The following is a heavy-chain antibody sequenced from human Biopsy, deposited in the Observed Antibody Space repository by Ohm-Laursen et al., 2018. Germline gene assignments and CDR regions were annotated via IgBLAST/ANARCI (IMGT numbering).Heavy chain of an antibody. Sequence: SLRLSCSAFGFTFGDYYMSWIRQAPGKGLEWLSYISRSGVTKMYADSVRGRFTVSRDNAKNSLYLEMNNLTVEDTAVYYCATDGAGSYNENWGQGTLVSVSS. D-gene: IGHD3-10*01. CDR1: GFTFGDYY. CDR2: ISRSGVTK. V-gene: IGHV3-11*01. CDR3: ATDGAGSYNEN. J-gene: IGHJ4*02.